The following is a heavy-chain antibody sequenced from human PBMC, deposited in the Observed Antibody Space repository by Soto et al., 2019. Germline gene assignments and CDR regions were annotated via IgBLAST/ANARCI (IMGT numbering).Heavy chain of an antibody. J-gene: IGHJ4*02. CDR2: VHTSGST. CDR3: AKNLPRTGRFDY. V-gene: IGHV4-4*07. Sequence: SETLSLTCTVSGDSISSYFWSWIRQPAGKGLEWIGRVHTSGSTTYNPSLKSRVTMSVDTSKSQFSLQMTSVTAADTAVYYCAKNLPRTGRFDYWGQGTLVTVSS. CDR1: GDSISSYF.